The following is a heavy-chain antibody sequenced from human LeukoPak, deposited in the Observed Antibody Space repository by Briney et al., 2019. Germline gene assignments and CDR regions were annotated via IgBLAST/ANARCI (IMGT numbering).Heavy chain of an antibody. CDR3: AKAAEGVVVPAAGFDY. CDR2: ITWDGNIA. V-gene: IGHV3-43D*04. CDR1: GFTFDNYA. D-gene: IGHD2-2*01. Sequence: PGGSLRLPCAASGFTFDNYAMHWVRQAPGKGLEWASHITWDGNIAYYADSVKGRFTISRDNSKNSMFLQMNRLRPDDTALYYCAKAAEGVVVPAAGFDYWGQGTLVTVSS. J-gene: IGHJ4*02.